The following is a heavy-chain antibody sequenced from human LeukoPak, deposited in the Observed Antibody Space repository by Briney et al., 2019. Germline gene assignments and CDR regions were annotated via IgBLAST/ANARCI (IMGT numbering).Heavy chain of an antibody. CDR2: IYYGGST. D-gene: IGHD3-3*01. J-gene: IGHJ5*02. Sequence: PSETLSLTCTVSGGSISSYYWSWIRQPPGKGLEWIGYIYYGGSTNYNPSLKSRVTISVDTSKNQFSLKLSSVTAADTAVYYCARHVPPNYDFWSGYYTEMFDPWGQGTLVTVSS. V-gene: IGHV4-59*08. CDR3: ARHVPPNYDFWSGYYTEMFDP. CDR1: GGSISSYY.